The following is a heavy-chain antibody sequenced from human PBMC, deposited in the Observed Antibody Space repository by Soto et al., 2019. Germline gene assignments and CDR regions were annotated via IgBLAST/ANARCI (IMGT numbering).Heavy chain of an antibody. Sequence: VGSLRLSCAASGFTFSSYAMSWVRQAPGKGLEWVSAISGSGGSTYYADSVKGRFTISRDNSKNTLYLQMNSLRAEDTAVYYCAKDRGSHNWGDAFDIWGQGTMVTVSS. CDR2: ISGSGGST. V-gene: IGHV3-23*01. CDR1: GFTFSSYA. CDR3: AKDRGSHNWGDAFDI. D-gene: IGHD7-27*01. J-gene: IGHJ3*02.